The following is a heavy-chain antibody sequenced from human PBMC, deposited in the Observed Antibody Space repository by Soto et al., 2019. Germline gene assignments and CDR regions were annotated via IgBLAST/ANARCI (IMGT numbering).Heavy chain of an antibody. CDR3: AMTLSGTHAPNGMDV. V-gene: IGHV1-45*02. CDR1: GYTFTYRY. J-gene: IGHJ6*02. CDR2: ITPFNGNT. D-gene: IGHD3-10*01. Sequence: QMQVVQSGAEVKKTGSSVNVSCKASGYTFTYRYLHWVRQAPGQALEWMGWITPFNGNTNYAQKFQDRVTITRDRSMSTAYMELSSLRSEDTAMYYCAMTLSGTHAPNGMDVWGQGTTVTVSS.